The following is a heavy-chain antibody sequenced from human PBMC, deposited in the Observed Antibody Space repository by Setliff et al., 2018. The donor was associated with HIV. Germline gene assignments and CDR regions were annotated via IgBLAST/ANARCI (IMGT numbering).Heavy chain of an antibody. J-gene: IGHJ3*02. Sequence: GGSLRLSCAVSGFTFSTYAMSWVRQAPGKGLEWVSTISAGGGSTYYADSVKGRFTISRDNSKNTLYLQMNRLRAEDTAVYYCTRDKGYAFDIWGQGTRVTVSS. CDR2: ISAGGGST. CDR1: GFTFSTYA. V-gene: IGHV3-23*01. CDR3: TRDKGYAFDI. D-gene: IGHD5-18*01.